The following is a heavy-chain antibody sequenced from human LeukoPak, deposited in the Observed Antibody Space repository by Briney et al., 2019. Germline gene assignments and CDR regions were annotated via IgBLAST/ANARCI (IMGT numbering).Heavy chain of an antibody. Sequence: GGSLRLSCAASGFTFRTYAMSWVRQAPGKGLEWVSSIRSSGESTYYADSVKGRFTIPRDNSRNTVNLQMNSLRADDTAVYYCAKEVRESAWFYFDHWGQGTLATVSS. D-gene: IGHD3-10*01. J-gene: IGHJ4*02. CDR2: IRSSGEST. V-gene: IGHV3-23*01. CDR3: AKEVRESAWFYFDH. CDR1: GFTFRTYA.